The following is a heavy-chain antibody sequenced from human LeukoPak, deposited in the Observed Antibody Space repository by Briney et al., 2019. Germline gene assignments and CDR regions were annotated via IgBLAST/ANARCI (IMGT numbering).Heavy chain of an antibody. CDR3: ARDKHIGSYTDDY. J-gene: IGHJ4*02. CDR1: GYTFTGYY. V-gene: IGHV1-2*02. CDR2: INPNSGGT. Sequence: ASVKVSYKASGYTFTGYYMHWVRQAPGQGLEWMGWINPNSGGTNYAQKFQGRVTMTRDTSISTAYMELSRLRSDDTAVYYCARDKHIGSYTDDYWGQGTLVTVSS. D-gene: IGHD1-26*01.